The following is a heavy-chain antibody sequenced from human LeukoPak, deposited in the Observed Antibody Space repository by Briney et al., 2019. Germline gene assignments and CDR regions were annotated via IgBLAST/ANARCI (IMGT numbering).Heavy chain of an antibody. J-gene: IGHJ6*02. CDR3: ARLVRGVGGLDV. CDR1: GFTFSSDW. D-gene: IGHD3-10*01. V-gene: IGHV3-7*01. CDR2: IKQDGSEI. Sequence: GGYLRLSCEVSGFTFSSDWISWVRQAPGKGLKWVANIKQDGSEIYYVDSVKGRLTISRDNAKNSLYLQMNSLRAEDTAVYYCARLVRGVGGLDVWGQGTTLTVSS.